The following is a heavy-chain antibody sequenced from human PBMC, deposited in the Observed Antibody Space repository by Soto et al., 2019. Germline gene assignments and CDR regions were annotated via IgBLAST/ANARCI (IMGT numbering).Heavy chain of an antibody. V-gene: IGHV3-33*01. CDR1: GFTFSHYG. D-gene: IGHD2-2*01. CDR3: ARDNCGSPSCLDV. J-gene: IGHJ6*02. Sequence: GGSLRLSCAASGFTFSHYGMHWVRQAPDKGLEWVAAIQSDGSIEYYADSVKDRFIISRDDSKNTLHVQMNSLRAEDTAVYYCARDNCGSPSCLDVWGQGTTVTAP. CDR2: IQSDGSIE.